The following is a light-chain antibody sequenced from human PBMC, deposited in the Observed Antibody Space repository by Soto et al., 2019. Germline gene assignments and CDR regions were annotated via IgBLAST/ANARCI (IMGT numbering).Light chain of an antibody. CDR3: LQDYNSPRT. J-gene: IGKJ1*01. Sequence: DIQMTQSPSSLSASVGDRVTITCQASQDISNYLNWYQQKPGKAPKLLIYDASNLETGVPSRFSGSGSGTDFTLTISSLQPEDFATYYCLQDYNSPRTFGQGTKVDIK. CDR1: QDISNY. CDR2: DAS. V-gene: IGKV1-33*01.